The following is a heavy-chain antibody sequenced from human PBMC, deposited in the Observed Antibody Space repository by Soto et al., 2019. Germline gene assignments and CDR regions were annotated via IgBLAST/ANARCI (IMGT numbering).Heavy chain of an antibody. Sequence: SETLSLTCTVSGASIINNHYYWNFIRQPPGNGLERIGYIYYSGSTYDHPSPERRLTISIETSTDEFSLGLRCGNGGDTAGQYCARASMIGVPGFFDVWGRVSLVTV. J-gene: IGHJ2*01. D-gene: IGHD3-22*01. CDR1: GASIINNHYY. CDR3: ARASMIGVPGFFDV. CDR2: IYYSGST. V-gene: IGHV4-30-4*08.